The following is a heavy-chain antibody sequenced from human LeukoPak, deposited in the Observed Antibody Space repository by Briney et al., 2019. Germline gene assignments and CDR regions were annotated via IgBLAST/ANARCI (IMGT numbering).Heavy chain of an antibody. J-gene: IGHJ3*02. CDR1: GGSFSGYY. CDR3: ARDSMPGAFDI. Sequence: PSETLSLTCAVYGGSFSGYYWSWIRQPPGKGLEWIGEINHSGSTNYNPSLKSRVTISVDTSKNQFSLKLSSVTAADTAVYYCARDSMPGAFDIWGQGTMVTVSS. V-gene: IGHV4-34*01. CDR2: INHSGST. D-gene: IGHD2-2*01.